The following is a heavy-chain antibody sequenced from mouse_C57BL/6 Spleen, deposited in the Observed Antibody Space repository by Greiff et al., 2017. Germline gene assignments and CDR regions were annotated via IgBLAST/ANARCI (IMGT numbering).Heavy chain of an antibody. CDR2: ISYDGSN. CDR1: GYSITSGYY. J-gene: IGHJ3*01. V-gene: IGHV3-6*01. Sequence: EVQLQQSGPGLVKPSQSLSLTCSVTGYSITSGYYWNWIRQFPGNKLEWMGYISYDGSNNYNPSLKNRISITRDTSKNQFFLKLNSVTTEDTATYYCATYDYDGLAYWGQGTLVTVSA. CDR3: ATYDYDGLAY. D-gene: IGHD2-4*01.